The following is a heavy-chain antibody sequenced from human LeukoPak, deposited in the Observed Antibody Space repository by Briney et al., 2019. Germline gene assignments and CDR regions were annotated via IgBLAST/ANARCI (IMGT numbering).Heavy chain of an antibody. V-gene: IGHV3-11*04. CDR2: ISSSGSTI. CDR3: ARELSSGNNAFDI. J-gene: IGHJ3*02. Sequence: PGGSLRLSCAASGFTFSDYYMSWIRQAPGKGLEWVSYISSSGSTIYYADSVKGRFTISRDNAKNSLYLQMNSLRAEDTAVYYCARELSSGNNAFDIWGQGTMVTVSS. CDR1: GFTFSDYY. D-gene: IGHD3-22*01.